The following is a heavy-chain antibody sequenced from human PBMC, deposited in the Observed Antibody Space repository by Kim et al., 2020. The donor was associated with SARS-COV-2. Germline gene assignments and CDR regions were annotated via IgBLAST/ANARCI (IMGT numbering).Heavy chain of an antibody. J-gene: IGHJ3*02. V-gene: IGHV3-33*01. CDR3: ARGGGDSADAFEI. Sequence: YAHSQKGRFTISRDNSKNPLYLHMNSLRAEDTAVYYCARGGGDSADAFEIVGQGTVVTVSS. D-gene: IGHD2-21*02.